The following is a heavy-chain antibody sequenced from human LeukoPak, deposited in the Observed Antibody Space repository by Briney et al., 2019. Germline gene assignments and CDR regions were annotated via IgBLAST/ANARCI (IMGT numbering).Heavy chain of an antibody. Sequence: GASVTVSCKASGGTFSSYAISWVRQAPGQGLEWMGRIIPILGIANYAQKFQGRVTITADKSTSTAYMELSSLRSEDTAVYYCARDGIAVAGTFDYWGQGTLVTVSS. J-gene: IGHJ4*02. CDR1: GGTFSSYA. V-gene: IGHV1-69*04. CDR3: ARDGIAVAGTFDY. CDR2: IIPILGIA. D-gene: IGHD6-19*01.